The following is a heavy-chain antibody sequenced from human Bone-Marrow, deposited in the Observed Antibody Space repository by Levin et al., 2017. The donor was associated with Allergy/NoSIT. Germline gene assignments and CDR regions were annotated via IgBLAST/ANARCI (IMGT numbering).Heavy chain of an antibody. D-gene: IGHD3-22*01. Sequence: GGSLRLSCAASGFTFSDYAIHWVRQAPGKGLEWVAVVSYDGGNKYYAGSVKGRFTISRDNSKNTLFLQMNTLRPDDTAMYSCARYQSGSFDIWGQGTMVIVSS. CDR3: ARYQSGSFDI. CDR2: VSYDGGNK. J-gene: IGHJ3*02. V-gene: IGHV3-30-3*01. CDR1: GFTFSDYA.